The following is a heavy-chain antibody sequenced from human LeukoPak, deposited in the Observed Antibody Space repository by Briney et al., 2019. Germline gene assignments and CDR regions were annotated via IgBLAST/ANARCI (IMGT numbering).Heavy chain of an antibody. D-gene: IGHD2-2*01. CDR1: GFTFTNYA. CDR3: AKDLHTSYTHDAFDI. V-gene: IGHV3-23*01. CDR2: ISGSGGTT. J-gene: IGHJ3*02. Sequence: GGSLRLSCAASGFTFTNYAMSWVRQAPGKGLEWVSAISGSGGTTYYVDSVKGRFTTSRDNSKNTLYLQMNGLRAEDTAVYYCAKDLHTSYTHDAFDIWGQGTMVTVSS.